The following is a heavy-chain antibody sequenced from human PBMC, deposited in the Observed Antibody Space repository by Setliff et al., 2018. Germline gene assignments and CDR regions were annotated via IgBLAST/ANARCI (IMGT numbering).Heavy chain of an antibody. D-gene: IGHD3-10*01. J-gene: IGHJ6*02. CDR2: IYYSGST. V-gene: IGHV4-39*07. CDR3: ARVPSYGSGSYYYYYYGMDV. Sequence: LSLTCTVSGGSIRSRSYYWGWIRQPPGKGLEWIGSIYYSGSTYYKPSLKSRVTISVDTSKNQFSLKLSSVTAADTAVYYCARVPSYGSGSYYYYYYGMDVWGQGTTVTVSS. CDR1: GGSIRSRSYY.